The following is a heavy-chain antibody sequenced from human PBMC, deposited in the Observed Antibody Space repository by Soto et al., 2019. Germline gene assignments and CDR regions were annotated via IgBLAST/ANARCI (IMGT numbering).Heavy chain of an antibody. CDR1: GFTFTNYA. CDR3: AKAPHIVVVTAIDY. CDR2: ISGTGGTT. Sequence: PGGSLRLSCAASGFTFTNYAMSWVRQAPGKGLEWVSTISGTGGTTYYADSVKGRFTISRDNSKNTLYLQMNSLRVEDTAVYYCAKAPHIVVVTAIDYWGHGTLVTVSS. V-gene: IGHV3-23*01. D-gene: IGHD2-21*02. J-gene: IGHJ4*01.